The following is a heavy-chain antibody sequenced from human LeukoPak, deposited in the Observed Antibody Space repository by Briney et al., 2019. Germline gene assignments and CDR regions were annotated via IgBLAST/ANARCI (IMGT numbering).Heavy chain of an antibody. J-gene: IGHJ5*02. V-gene: IGHV3-30*12. Sequence: GRSLRLSCSASGFTFNSFRIHWVRQAPGKGLEWVAVIYYDGSNNFYSHSVKGRFTISRDNSKNTVFLKISSLRAVKPAAYYGARDHYPGYPDSLGFNWLDPWGQGTLVSVSS. CDR3: ARDHYPGYPDSLGFNWLDP. CDR1: GFTFNSFR. D-gene: IGHD3-22*01. CDR2: IYYDGSNN.